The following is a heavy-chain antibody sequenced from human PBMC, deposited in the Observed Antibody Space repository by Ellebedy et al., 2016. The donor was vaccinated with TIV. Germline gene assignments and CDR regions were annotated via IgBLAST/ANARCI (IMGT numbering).Heavy chain of an antibody. CDR1: GYTFTSYD. CDR3: ARGLWFGEPPGDY. CDR2: MNPNSGNT. Sequence: ASVKVSXXASGYTFTSYDINWVRQATGQGLEWMGWMNPNSGNTGYAQKFQGRVTMTRNTSISTAYMELSSLRSDDTAVYYCARGLWFGEPPGDYWGQGTLVTVSS. J-gene: IGHJ4*02. D-gene: IGHD3-10*01. V-gene: IGHV1-8*01.